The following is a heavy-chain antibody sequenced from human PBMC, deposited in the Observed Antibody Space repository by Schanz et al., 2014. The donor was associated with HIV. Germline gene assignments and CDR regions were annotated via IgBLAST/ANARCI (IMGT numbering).Heavy chain of an antibody. CDR2: ISRDGDKT. J-gene: IGHJ4*02. Sequence: VQVLESGGGVVQPGRSLRLSCAASGYSFTKYGMHWVRQAPGKGLEWVAVISRDGDKTYYADSVKGRFTISRDNAKKSLYLQMSSLRAEDTAVYYCANEEVPNDYWGQGTLVTVSS. V-gene: IGHV3-30*18. CDR1: GYSFTKYG. CDR3: ANEEVPNDY.